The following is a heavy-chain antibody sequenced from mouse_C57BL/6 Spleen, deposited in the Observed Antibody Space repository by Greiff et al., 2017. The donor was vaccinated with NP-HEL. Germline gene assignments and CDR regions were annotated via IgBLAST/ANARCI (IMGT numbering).Heavy chain of an antibody. CDR1: GYSFTGYY. V-gene: IGHV1-42*01. Sequence: VQLKESGPELVKPGASVKISCKASGYSFTGYYMNWVKQSPEKSLEWIGEINPSTGGTTYNQKFKAKATLTVDKSSSTAYMQLKSLTSEDSAVYYCARSHLGDFDYWGQGTTLTVSS. D-gene: IGHD3-1*01. J-gene: IGHJ2*01. CDR2: INPSTGGT. CDR3: ARSHLGDFDY.